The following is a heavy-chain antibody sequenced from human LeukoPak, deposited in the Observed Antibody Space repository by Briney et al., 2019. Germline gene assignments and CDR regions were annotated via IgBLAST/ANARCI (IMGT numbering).Heavy chain of an antibody. CDR3: ARGPPDYYDSSGYYYYFDY. CDR2: INTNTGNP. V-gene: IGHV7-4-1*02. D-gene: IGHD3-22*01. CDR1: GYTFTSYA. Sequence: ASVKVSCKASGYTFTSYAMNWVRQAPGQGLEWMGWINTNTGNPTYAQGFTGRFVFSLDTSVSTAYLQISSLKAEDTAVYYCARGPPDYYDSSGYYYYFDYWGQGTLVTVSS. J-gene: IGHJ4*02.